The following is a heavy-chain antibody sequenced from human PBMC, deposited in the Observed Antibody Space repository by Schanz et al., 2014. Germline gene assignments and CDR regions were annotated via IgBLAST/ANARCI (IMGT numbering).Heavy chain of an antibody. CDR1: GYTFTSYY. Sequence: QVQLVQSGAEVKKPGASVKVSCEASGYTFTSYYIHWFRQAPGQGLEWMGLINPSVGNTNYAQKFRGRVTMTRDTSTSTVYMELSSLRSEDTGVYFCARGPSTGAFDIWGQGTMVTVSS. CDR3: ARGPSTGAFDI. J-gene: IGHJ3*02. V-gene: IGHV1-46*03. CDR2: INPSVGNT.